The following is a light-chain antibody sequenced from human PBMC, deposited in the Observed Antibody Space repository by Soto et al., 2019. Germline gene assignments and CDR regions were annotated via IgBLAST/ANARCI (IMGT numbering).Light chain of an antibody. CDR3: QQYNTYWT. V-gene: IGKV1-5*02. J-gene: IGKJ1*01. CDR1: QTISTW. CDR2: DAS. Sequence: DIQMTQSPSTLSPSVGDRVTIICRASQTISTWLAWYQQKPGKAPKLLMYDASRLESGVPSRFSGSGSGTEFTLTISSLQPDDFATYYCQQYNTYWTFGQGTKVEIK.